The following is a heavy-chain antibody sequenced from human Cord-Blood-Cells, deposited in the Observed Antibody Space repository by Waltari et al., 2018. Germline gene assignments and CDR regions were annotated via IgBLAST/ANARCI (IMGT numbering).Heavy chain of an antibody. CDR1: GGTFSSYA. CDR2: IIPILGKA. V-gene: IGHV1-69*18. J-gene: IGHJ4*02. D-gene: IGHD3-10*01. CDR3: ARDQGGYYYGSGSGAFDY. Sequence: VQLVQSGAELQTPGSSVKVSCKASGGTFSSYAISWVRQAPGQGLEGMGRIIPILGKANYTQKFKGRVTSTADESTGTAYRELGSLRSEDTAVYYCARDQGGYYYGSGSGAFDYWGQGTLVTVSS.